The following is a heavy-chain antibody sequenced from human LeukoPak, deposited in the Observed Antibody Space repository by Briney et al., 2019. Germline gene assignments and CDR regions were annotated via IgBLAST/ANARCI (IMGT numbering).Heavy chain of an antibody. CDR2: INSDGSRT. CDR1: GFTFSSYW. Sequence: GGSLRLSCAASGFTFSSYWMHWVRQAPGKGLVWVSRINSDGSRTTYADSVKGRFTISRDNAKNTLYLLMNSLRAEDTAVYYCASLFLCYGCTSSSDSFDIWGQGTMVTVSS. CDR3: ASLFLCYGCTSSSDSFDI. V-gene: IGHV3-74*03. J-gene: IGHJ3*02. D-gene: IGHD2-2*01.